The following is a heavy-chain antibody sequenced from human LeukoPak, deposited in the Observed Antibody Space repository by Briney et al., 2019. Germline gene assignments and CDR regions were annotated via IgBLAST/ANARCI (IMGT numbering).Heavy chain of an antibody. J-gene: IGHJ4*02. CDR3: AKVDDYGDSLSSGLDYFDY. CDR1: GFTFSSYA. V-gene: IGHV3-23*01. D-gene: IGHD4-17*01. CDR2: ISGSGGST. Sequence: GGSLRLSCAASGFTFSSYAMSWVRQAPGKGLEWVSAISGSGGSTYYADSVKGRLTISRDNSKNTLYLQMNSLRAEDTAVYYCAKVDDYGDSLSSGLDYFDYWGQGTLVTVPS.